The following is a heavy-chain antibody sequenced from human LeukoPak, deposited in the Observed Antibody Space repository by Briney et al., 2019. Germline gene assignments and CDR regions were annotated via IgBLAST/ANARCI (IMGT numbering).Heavy chain of an antibody. CDR3: ASGSGSYPGWFDP. CDR2: INHSGST. V-gene: IGHV4-34*01. Sequence: SETLSLTCAVYGGSFSGYYWGWIRQPPGKGLEWIGEINHSGSTNYNPSLKSRVTISVDTSKNQFSLKLSSVTAADTAVYYCASGSGSYPGWFDPWGQGTLVTVSS. CDR1: GGSFSGYY. J-gene: IGHJ5*02. D-gene: IGHD3-10*01.